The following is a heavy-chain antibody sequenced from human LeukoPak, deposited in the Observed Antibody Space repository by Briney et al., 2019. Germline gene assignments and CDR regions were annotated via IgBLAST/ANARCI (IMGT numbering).Heavy chain of an antibody. CDR2: INPNSGGT. CDR3: ARGSYYDSSGYPNAFDI. V-gene: IGHV1-2*02. CDR1: GYTFTGYY. J-gene: IGHJ3*02. D-gene: IGHD3-22*01. Sequence: SLKVSCKASGYTFTGYYMHWVRQAPGHGLEWMGWINPNSGGTNYAQKFPGRVTMTRDTSISTAYMELSRLRSDDTAVYYCARGSYYDSSGYPNAFDIWGQGTMFTASS.